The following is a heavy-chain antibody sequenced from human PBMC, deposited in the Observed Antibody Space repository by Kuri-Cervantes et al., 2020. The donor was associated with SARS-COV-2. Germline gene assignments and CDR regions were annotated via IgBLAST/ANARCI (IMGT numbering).Heavy chain of an antibody. Sequence: GESLKISCAASGFTFSSYAMHWVRQAPGKGLEWVAVISYDGSNKYYADSVKGRFTISRDNSKNTLYLQMNSLRAEDTAVYYCARVLSGYPVDYWGQGTLVTVSS. V-gene: IGHV3-30-3*01. D-gene: IGHD3-22*01. CDR3: ARVLSGYPVDY. CDR2: ISYDGSNK. CDR1: GFTFSSYA. J-gene: IGHJ4*02.